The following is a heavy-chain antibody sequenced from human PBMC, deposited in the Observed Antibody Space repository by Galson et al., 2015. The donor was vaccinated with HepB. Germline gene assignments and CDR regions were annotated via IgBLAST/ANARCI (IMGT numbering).Heavy chain of an antibody. J-gene: IGHJ4*02. CDR2: IYYSGST. D-gene: IGHD3-10*01. Sequence: LSLTCTVSGGSISSSSYYWGWIRQPPGKGLEWIGSIYYSGSTYYNPSLKSRVTISVDTSKNQFSLKLSSVTAADTAVYYCARQGRPLWFGEFHQPADYWGQGTLVTVSS. CDR1: GGSISSSSYY. V-gene: IGHV4-39*01. CDR3: ARQGRPLWFGEFHQPADY.